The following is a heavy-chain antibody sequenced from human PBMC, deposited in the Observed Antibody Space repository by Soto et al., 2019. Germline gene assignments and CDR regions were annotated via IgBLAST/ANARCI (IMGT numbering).Heavy chain of an antibody. D-gene: IGHD6-6*01. J-gene: IGHJ6*03. V-gene: IGHV4-39*07. CDR2: INHSGDT. CDR3: ARGDSSSLYYYYYMDV. CDR1: GGSVSSPGFH. Sequence: QLQLHESGPRLVKPSETLSLTCTVSGGSVSSPGFHWGWIRQPPGKGLQWVGDINHSGDTNYNPSLKRRVTLSGDTYKNQFSLKLRSVTAADTAVYYCARGDSSSLYYYYYMDVWGKGTTVTVSS.